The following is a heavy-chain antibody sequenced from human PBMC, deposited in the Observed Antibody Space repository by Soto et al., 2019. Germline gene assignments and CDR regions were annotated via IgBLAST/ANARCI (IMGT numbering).Heavy chain of an antibody. CDR1: GYTFTGYY. V-gene: IGHV1-2*04. Sequence: QVQLVQSGAEVKKPGASVKVSCKASGYTFTGYYMHWVRQAPGQGLEWMGWINPNSGGTNYAQKFQGWVTMTRDTSSSTAYMELSRPGSDDTAVYYWARDRTIFGLGWYYGMDVWGQGTTVTVSS. CDR3: ARDRTIFGLGWYYGMDV. CDR2: INPNSGGT. D-gene: IGHD3-3*01. J-gene: IGHJ6*02.